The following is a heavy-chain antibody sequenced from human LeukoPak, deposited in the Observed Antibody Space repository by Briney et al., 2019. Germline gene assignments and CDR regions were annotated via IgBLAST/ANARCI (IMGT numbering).Heavy chain of an antibody. CDR3: AREMGSGWGRVYYYMDV. CDR2: INHSGST. D-gene: IGHD6-19*01. CDR1: GGSFSSYY. J-gene: IGHJ6*03. Sequence: PSETLSLTCAVYGGSFSSYYWSWIRQPPGKGLEWIGEINHSGSTNYNPSLKSRVTISVDTSKNQFSLKLSSVTAADTAVYYCAREMGSGWGRVYYYMDVWGKGTTVTVSS. V-gene: IGHV4-34*01.